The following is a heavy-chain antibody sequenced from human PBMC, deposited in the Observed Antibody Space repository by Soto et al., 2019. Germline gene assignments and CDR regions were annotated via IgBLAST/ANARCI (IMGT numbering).Heavy chain of an antibody. V-gene: IGHV1-18*04. Sequence: QLQLVQSAAEVKKPGASVRVSCKAYGYPFIKYGISWIRQAPEQGLEWMGWIKVDSGYTNYAQKFQGRVTMTADTYSDTAFMELRSLRLEDTAVYFCATSSDPGFDPWGQGTLVSVSS. CDR3: ATSSDPGFDP. CDR1: GYPFIKYG. CDR2: IKVDSGYT. J-gene: IGHJ5*02.